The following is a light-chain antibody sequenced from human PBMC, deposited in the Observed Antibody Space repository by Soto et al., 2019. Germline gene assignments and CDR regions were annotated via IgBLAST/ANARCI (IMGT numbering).Light chain of an antibody. CDR1: QSISSW. Sequence: DMQMTQSPSTLSASVGDSVTVTCRASQSISSWLAWYQQKPGKAPKLLIYDVSSLESGVPARFSGSGSGAEFTLTISSLQPDDFATYYCQQYNGYTWTFGQGTKVEFK. J-gene: IGKJ1*01. CDR3: QQYNGYTWT. CDR2: DVS. V-gene: IGKV1-5*01.